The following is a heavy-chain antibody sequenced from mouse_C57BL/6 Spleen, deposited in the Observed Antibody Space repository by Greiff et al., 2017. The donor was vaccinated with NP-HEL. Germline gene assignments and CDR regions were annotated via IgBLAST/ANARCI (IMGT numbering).Heavy chain of an antibody. J-gene: IGHJ2*01. D-gene: IGHD1-1*01. CDR3: ARWDYYGSSDFDY. Sequence: VQLQQSGAELVMPGASVKLSCKASGYTFTSYWMHWVKQRPGQGLEWIGEIDPSDSYTNYNQKFKGKSTLTVDKSSSTAYMQLSSLTSEDSAVYYGARWDYYGSSDFDYWGQGTTLTVSS. CDR2: IDPSDSYT. V-gene: IGHV1-69*01. CDR1: GYTFTSYW.